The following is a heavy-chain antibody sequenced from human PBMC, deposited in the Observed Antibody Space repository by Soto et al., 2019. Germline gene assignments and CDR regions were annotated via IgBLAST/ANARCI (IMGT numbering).Heavy chain of an antibody. J-gene: IGHJ6*02. V-gene: IGHV1-69*13. CDR3: ARDKAGRRFGELLGGMDV. Sequence: SVKVSCKASGGTFSSNAISWVRQAPGQGLEWMGGIIPIFGTANYAQKFQGRVTITADESTSTAYMELSSLRSEDTAVYYCARDKAGRRFGELLGGMDVWGQGTTVTVYS. CDR1: GGTFSSNA. D-gene: IGHD3-10*01. CDR2: IIPIFGTA.